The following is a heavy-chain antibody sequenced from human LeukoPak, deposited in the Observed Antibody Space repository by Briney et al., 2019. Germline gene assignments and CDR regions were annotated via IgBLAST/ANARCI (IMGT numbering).Heavy chain of an antibody. Sequence: GGSLRLSCAASGFTFNSYAMSWVRQAPGKGLEWVSAISGSGGSTYYADSVKGRFTISRDNSKNTLYLQMNSLRAEDTALYYCAKEPASGSCFDYWGQGTLVTVSS. J-gene: IGHJ4*02. CDR1: GFTFNSYA. CDR3: AKEPASGSCFDY. D-gene: IGHD3-10*01. V-gene: IGHV3-23*01. CDR2: ISGSGGST.